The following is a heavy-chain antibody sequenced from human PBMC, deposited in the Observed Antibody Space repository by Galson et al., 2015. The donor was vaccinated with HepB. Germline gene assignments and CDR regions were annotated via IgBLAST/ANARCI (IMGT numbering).Heavy chain of an antibody. J-gene: IGHJ6*02. V-gene: IGHV3-73*01. CDR2: IRSKANSYAT. CDR3: TSSGIAVVRYYYYDGMDV. Sequence: SLRLSCAASGFTFSGSAMHWVRQASGKGLEWVGRIRSKANSYATAYAASVKGRFTISRDDSKNTAYLQMNSLKTEDTAVYYCTSSGIAVVRYYYYDGMDVWGQGTTVTVSS. CDR1: GFTFSGSA. D-gene: IGHD6-19*01.